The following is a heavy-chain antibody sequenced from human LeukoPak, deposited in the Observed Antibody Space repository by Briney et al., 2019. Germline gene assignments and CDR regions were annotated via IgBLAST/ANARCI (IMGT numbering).Heavy chain of an antibody. V-gene: IGHV3-23*01. CDR3: AKDLLELGYFDF. CDR2: VSPDGVGT. CDR1: GFTFSIYA. D-gene: IGHD3-3*01. J-gene: IGHJ4*02. Sequence: GGSLRLSCAASGFTFSIYAMAWVRQVPGKGLEWVSSVSPDGVGTYRSDSMKGRFTISRDNSKNTLYLQMNSLRADDTAIYFCAKDLLELGYFDFWGQGVLVTVSS.